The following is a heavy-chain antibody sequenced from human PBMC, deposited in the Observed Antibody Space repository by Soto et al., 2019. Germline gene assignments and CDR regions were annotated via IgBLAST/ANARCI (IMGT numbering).Heavy chain of an antibody. V-gene: IGHV3-48*03. J-gene: IGHJ6*02. CDR1: GFTFSSYE. Sequence: GGSLRLSCAASGFTFSSYEMNWVRQAPGKGLEWVSYISSSGSTIYYADSVKGRFTISRDNAKNSLYLQMNSLRAEDTAVYYCARYCSSTSCYIEAVYYYYGMDVWGQGTTVTVSS. D-gene: IGHD2-2*02. CDR3: ARYCSSTSCYIEAVYYYYGMDV. CDR2: ISSSGSTI.